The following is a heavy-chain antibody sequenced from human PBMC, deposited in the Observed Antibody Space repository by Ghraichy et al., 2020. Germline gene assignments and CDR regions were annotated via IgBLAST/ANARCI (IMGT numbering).Heavy chain of an antibody. CDR3: ARDGDGLATTVTTSYYYYYYGMDV. D-gene: IGHD4-11*01. Sequence: SLRLSCAASGFTFSSYSMNWVRQAPGKGLEWVSYISSSSTIYYADSVKGRFTISRDNAKNSLYLQMNSLRDEDTAVYYCARDGDGLATTVTTSYYYYYYGMDVWGQGTTVTVSS. J-gene: IGHJ6*02. V-gene: IGHV3-48*02. CDR1: GFTFSSYS. CDR2: ISSSSTI.